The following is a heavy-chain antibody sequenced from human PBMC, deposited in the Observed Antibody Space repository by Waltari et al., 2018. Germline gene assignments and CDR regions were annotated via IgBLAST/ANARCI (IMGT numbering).Heavy chain of an antibody. CDR3: ARGLWELLHDAFDI. CDR1: GYTFTSYD. D-gene: IGHD1-26*01. CDR2: MNPNSGNT. V-gene: IGHV1-8*01. J-gene: IGHJ3*02. Sequence: QVQLVQSGAEVKKPGASVKVSCKASGYTFTSYDINLVRQATGQGLEGMGWMNPNSGNTGYAQKFQGRITITRNTPISTAYMELGSLRSEDTAVYYCARGLWELLHDAFDIWGQGTMVTVSS.